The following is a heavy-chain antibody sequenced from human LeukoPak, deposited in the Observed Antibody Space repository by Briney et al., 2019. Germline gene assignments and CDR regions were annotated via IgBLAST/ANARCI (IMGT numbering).Heavy chain of an antibody. D-gene: IGHD3-22*01. V-gene: IGHV3-23*01. CDR3: SGDSYGPDYYDSSGYSY. Sequence: GGSLRLSCAASGFTFSSYAMSWVRQAPGKGLEWVSAISGSGGSTYYADSVKGRFTISRDNSKNTLYLQMDSLRAEDTAVYYCSGDSYGPDYYDSSGYSYWGQGTLVTVSS. J-gene: IGHJ4*02. CDR2: ISGSGGST. CDR1: GFTFSSYA.